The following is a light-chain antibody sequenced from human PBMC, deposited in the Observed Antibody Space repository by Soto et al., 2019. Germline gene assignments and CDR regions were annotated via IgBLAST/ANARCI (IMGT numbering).Light chain of an antibody. CDR3: SSYTSTKTLL. Sequence: QSALTQPASVSGSPGRSIAISCTGTSSDVGAYNYVSWYQQHPGKAPKLMIHDVSNRPSGISDRFSGSKSGNTASLTISGLQAEDEADYYCSSYTSTKTLLFGGGTKLTVL. CDR2: DVS. V-gene: IGLV2-14*03. CDR1: SSDVGAYNY. J-gene: IGLJ2*01.